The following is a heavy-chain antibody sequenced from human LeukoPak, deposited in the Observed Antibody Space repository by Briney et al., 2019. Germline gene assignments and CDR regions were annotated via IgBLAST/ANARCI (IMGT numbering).Heavy chain of an antibody. D-gene: IGHD1-26*01. CDR2: ISSSGSTI. CDR3: ARDPYSGSYYRYFDY. V-gene: IGHV3-11*01. CDR1: GFTFSSYA. Sequence: GGSLRLSCAASGFTFSSYAMSWIRQAPGKGLEWVSYISSSGSTIYYADSVKGRFTISRDNAKNSLYLQMNSLRAEDTAVYYCARDPYSGSYYRYFDYWGQGTLVTVSS. J-gene: IGHJ4*02.